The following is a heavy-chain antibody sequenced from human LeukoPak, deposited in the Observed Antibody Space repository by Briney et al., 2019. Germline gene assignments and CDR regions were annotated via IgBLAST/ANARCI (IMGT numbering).Heavy chain of an antibody. CDR3: ARDRSGRHDYGDYGSDY. CDR2: ISSSSSYI. J-gene: IGHJ4*02. V-gene: IGHV3-21*01. CDR1: GFTFSSYS. Sequence: PGGSLRLSCAASGFTFSSYSMNWVRQAPGKGLEWVSSISSSSSYIYYADSVKGRFTISRDNAKNSLYLQMNSLRAEDTAVYYCARDRSGRHDYGDYGSDYWGQGTLVTVSS. D-gene: IGHD4-17*01.